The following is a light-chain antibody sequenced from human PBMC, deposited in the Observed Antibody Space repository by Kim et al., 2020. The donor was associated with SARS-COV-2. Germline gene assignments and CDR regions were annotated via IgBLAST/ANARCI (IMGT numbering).Light chain of an antibody. CDR2: GAS. CDR1: QSVSDS. Sequence: EIVMTQSPATLSVSPGETATLSCRASQSVSDSLAWYQQKPGQAPRLLIYGASTRATGIPARFIGSGSGTGFTLTISSLQSEDFAVYFCQQYNNWPPITFVQGTRLEIK. V-gene: IGKV3-15*01. CDR3: QQYNNWPPIT. J-gene: IGKJ5*01.